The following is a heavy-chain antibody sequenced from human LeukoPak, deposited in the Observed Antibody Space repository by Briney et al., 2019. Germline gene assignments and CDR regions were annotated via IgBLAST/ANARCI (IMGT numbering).Heavy chain of an antibody. J-gene: IGHJ4*02. CDR1: GGSFSGYY. Sequence: SETLSLTCAVYGGSFSGYYWSWIRQPPGKGLEWIGETNHSGSTNYNPSLKSRVTISVDTSMNQFSLKLSSVTAADTAVYYCARSAGLDSFDYWGQGTLVTVSS. D-gene: IGHD3/OR15-3a*01. CDR2: TNHSGST. V-gene: IGHV4-34*01. CDR3: ARSAGLDSFDY.